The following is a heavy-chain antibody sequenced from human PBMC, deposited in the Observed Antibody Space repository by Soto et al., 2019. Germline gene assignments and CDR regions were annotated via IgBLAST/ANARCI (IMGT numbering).Heavy chain of an antibody. CDR2: IYSGGYT. Sequence: EVQLVESGGGLIQPGGSLRLSCAVSGFTVSNNYMSWVRQAPGKGLEGVSVIYSGGYTAYGDSVKGRFTISRDNSKNTLFLQRNSRGAADPAVYFWGTRPGGGGYWGQGTLVTVSS. CDR1: GFTVSNNY. D-gene: IGHD3-10*01. V-gene: IGHV3-53*01. J-gene: IGHJ4*02. CDR3: GTRPGGGGY.